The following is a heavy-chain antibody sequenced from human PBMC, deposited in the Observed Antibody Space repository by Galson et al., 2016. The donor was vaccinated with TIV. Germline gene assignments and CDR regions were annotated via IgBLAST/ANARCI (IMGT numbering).Heavy chain of an antibody. CDR2: IIPKSGTA. V-gene: IGHV1-69*13. Sequence: SVKVSCKASGGTFSSNAINWVRQAPGQGLEWMGGIIPKSGTANYAQKFQGRVTITADESTSTAYMELSSLTSEDTAIYFCATSRFAGLLTYYFDQWGQGTLVTVSS. J-gene: IGHJ4*02. D-gene: IGHD2-21*01. CDR1: GGTFSSNA. CDR3: ATSRFAGLLTYYFDQ.